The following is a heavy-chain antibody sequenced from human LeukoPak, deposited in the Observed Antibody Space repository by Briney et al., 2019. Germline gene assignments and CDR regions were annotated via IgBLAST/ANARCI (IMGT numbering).Heavy chain of an antibody. V-gene: IGHV2-5*02. CDR1: EFSLSTSGVG. Sequence: SGPTLVNPTQTLTLTCTFSEFSLSTSGVGVGWIRQPPGKALEWLALMYCDDDKRYSPALKSRLTITKDTSENQVDLTMTNMEPVDTATYFCAHTLGRVRQKPLGRYCSGGRCYVGLNWFDPWGQGTLVTVSS. J-gene: IGHJ5*02. D-gene: IGHD2-15*01. CDR2: MYCDDDK. CDR3: AHTLGRVRQKPLGRYCSGGRCYVGLNWFDP.